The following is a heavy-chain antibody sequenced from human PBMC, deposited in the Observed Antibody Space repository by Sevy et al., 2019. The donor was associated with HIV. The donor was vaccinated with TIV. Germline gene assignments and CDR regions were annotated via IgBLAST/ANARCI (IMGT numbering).Heavy chain of an antibody. CDR3: ASLSSGWYYYYYGMDV. CDR1: GYTFTSYA. D-gene: IGHD6-19*01. CDR2: INTNTGNP. V-gene: IGHV7-4-1*02. Sequence: ASVKVSCKASGYTFTSYAMNWVRQAPGQGLEWMGWINTNTGNPTYAQGFTGRFVFSLDTSVSTAYLQISSLKAEHTAVYYCASLSSGWYYYYYGMDVWGQGTTVTVSS. J-gene: IGHJ6*02.